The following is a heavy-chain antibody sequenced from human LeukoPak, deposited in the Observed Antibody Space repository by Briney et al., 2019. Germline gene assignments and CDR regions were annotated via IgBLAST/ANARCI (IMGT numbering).Heavy chain of an antibody. CDR3: ARGGEYSSSWYGNLNY. D-gene: IGHD6-13*01. J-gene: IGHJ4*02. CDR1: GFTLSDYH. CDR2: IISSGITI. Sequence: GGSPRPSCAASGFTLSDYHMSWIRPAPREGLGWDSYIISSGITIYYAASVKRRFTISRDNAKNSLYLQMNSLRAEDTAVYYCARGGEYSSSWYGNLNYWGQGTLVTVSS. V-gene: IGHV3-11*01.